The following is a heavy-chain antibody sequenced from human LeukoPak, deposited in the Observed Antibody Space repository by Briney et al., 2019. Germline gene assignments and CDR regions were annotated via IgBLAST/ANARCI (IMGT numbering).Heavy chain of an antibody. CDR2: TYHRSTWYD. CDR1: GDSVSSNNAA. J-gene: IGHJ4*02. D-gene: IGHD6-13*01. V-gene: IGHV6-1*01. CDR3: TREVAGTGGFDY. Sequence: SQTLSLTCAISGDSVSSNNAAWNWIRQSPSRGLEWLGRTYHRSTWYDDYVVSVRSRLTITPDISKNQVSLQLHSVTPEDTAVYYCTREVAGTGGFDYWGQGITVTVSS.